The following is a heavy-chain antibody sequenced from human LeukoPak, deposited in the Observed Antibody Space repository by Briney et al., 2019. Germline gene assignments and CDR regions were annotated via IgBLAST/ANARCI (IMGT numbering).Heavy chain of an antibody. Sequence: SSVKVSCKASGGTFSSYTISWVRQAPGQGLEWMGRIIPILGITSYAQKFQGRVTITGDKSTSTAYMELSSLRSEDTAVYYCARAPYDFWSGYLYYFDYWGQGTLVTVSS. CDR3: ARAPYDFWSGYLYYFDY. J-gene: IGHJ4*02. V-gene: IGHV1-69*02. CDR1: GGTFSSYT. D-gene: IGHD3-3*01. CDR2: IIPILGIT.